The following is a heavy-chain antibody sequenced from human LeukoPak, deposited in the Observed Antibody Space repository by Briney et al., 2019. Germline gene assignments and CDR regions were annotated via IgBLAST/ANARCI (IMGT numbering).Heavy chain of an antibody. V-gene: IGHV3-15*01. J-gene: IGHJ4*02. Sequence: KTGGSLRLSCAASGFPFTAAWMSWVPQTPGLGLEWLGRIKSKGGGETTEYAAPVRGRFTISRDDSKNTLYLQMNSLKTEDTAVYYYTWQTTFDFWRMDYWGLGTLVTVSS. CDR1: GFPFTAAW. CDR3: TWQTTFDFWRMDY. D-gene: IGHD3-3*01. CDR2: IKSKGGGETT.